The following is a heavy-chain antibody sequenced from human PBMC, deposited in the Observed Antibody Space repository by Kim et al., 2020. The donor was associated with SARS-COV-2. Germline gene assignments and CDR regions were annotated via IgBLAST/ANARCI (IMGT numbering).Heavy chain of an antibody. J-gene: IGHJ3*02. CDR1: GGSISSSNW. CDR3: ARVGKQWLVAAFDI. V-gene: IGHV4-4*02. CDR2: IYHSGST. Sequence: SETLSLTCAVSGGSISSSNWWSWVRQPPGKGLEWIGEIYHSGSTNYNPSLKSRVTISVDKSKNQFSLKLSSVTAADTAVYYCARVGKQWLVAAFDIWGQGTMVTVSS. D-gene: IGHD6-19*01.